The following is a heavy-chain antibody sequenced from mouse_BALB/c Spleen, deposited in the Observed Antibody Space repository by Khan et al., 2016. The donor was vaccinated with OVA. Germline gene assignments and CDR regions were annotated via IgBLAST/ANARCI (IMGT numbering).Heavy chain of an antibody. J-gene: IGHJ3*01. CDR3: SREGAYSRSDGLFAY. D-gene: IGHD2-14*01. CDR1: GYTFTSYT. CDR2: INPSNSYT. V-gene: IGHV1-4*01. Sequence: VQLQQSGAELARPGASVKMSCKASGYTFTSYTMHWIKQRPGQGLEWIGYINPSNSYTNYNQKFKDKATLTADKSSSTAYMQLSSLTSEESAVYYCSREGAYSRSDGLFAYWGQGTLVTVAA.